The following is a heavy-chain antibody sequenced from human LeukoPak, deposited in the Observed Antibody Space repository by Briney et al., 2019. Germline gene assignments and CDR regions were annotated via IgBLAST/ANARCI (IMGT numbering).Heavy chain of an antibody. V-gene: IGHV3-74*01. J-gene: IGHJ6*02. Sequence: PGGSLRLSCAASGFAFSTNWMHWVRQAPGKGLVWVSHISTDARTITYADFVKGRFTISRDNSKNTLYLQMNSLRAEDTAVYYCARDQGESGMDVWGQGTTVTVSS. CDR2: ISTDARTI. CDR3: ARDQGESGMDV. CDR1: GFAFSTNW. D-gene: IGHD3-16*01.